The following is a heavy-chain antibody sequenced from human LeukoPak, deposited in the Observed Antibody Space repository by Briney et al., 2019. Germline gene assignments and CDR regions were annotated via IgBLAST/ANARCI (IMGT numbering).Heavy chain of an antibody. Sequence: GGSLRLSCAASGFTFSSYWMHWVRQAPGKGLVWVSRINTDGSSTSYADSVKGRFSISRDSSKNTLYLQMNSLRAEDTAVYYCARNVRVVVPAPVFYFDYWGQGTLVTVSS. D-gene: IGHD2-2*01. V-gene: IGHV3-74*01. J-gene: IGHJ4*02. CDR1: GFTFSSYW. CDR2: INTDGSST. CDR3: ARNVRVVVPAPVFYFDY.